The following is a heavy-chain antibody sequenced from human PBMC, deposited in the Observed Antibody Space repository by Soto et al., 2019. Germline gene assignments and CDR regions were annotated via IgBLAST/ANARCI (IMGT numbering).Heavy chain of an antibody. V-gene: IGHV4-30-4*01. D-gene: IGHD1-26*01. J-gene: IGHJ4*02. Sequence: TLSLTCTVSGGAIKNGDYYWSWIRQPPGKGLEWIGYIYYSGRTDYSPALKSRVTISVDTSENQFSLELSSVTAADTAVYYCARVNLVRAAYSFDSWGQGTLVTVSS. CDR1: GGAIKNGDYY. CDR3: ARVNLVRAAYSFDS. CDR2: IYYSGRT.